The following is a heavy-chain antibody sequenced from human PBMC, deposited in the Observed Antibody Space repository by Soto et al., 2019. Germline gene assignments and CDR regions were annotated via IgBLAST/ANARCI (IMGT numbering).Heavy chain of an antibody. CDR3: ARAETAAGHDAFDI. Sequence: SETLSLTCAVYGGSFSGYYWSWIRQPPGKGLEWIGEINHSGSTNYNPSLKSRVTISVDTSKNQFSLKLSSVTAADTAVYYCARAETAAGHDAFDIWGQGTMVTVSS. J-gene: IGHJ3*02. V-gene: IGHV4-34*01. CDR2: INHSGST. CDR1: GGSFSGYY. D-gene: IGHD6-13*01.